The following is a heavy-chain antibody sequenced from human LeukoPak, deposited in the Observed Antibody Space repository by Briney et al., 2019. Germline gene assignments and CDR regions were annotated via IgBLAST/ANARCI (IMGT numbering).Heavy chain of an antibody. D-gene: IGHD3-10*01. Sequence: SETLSLTCTVSGGSISSYYWSWIRQPPGKGLEWIGYIYYSGSTNYNPSLKSRVTISVDTSKNQFSLKLSSVTAADTAVYYCAREREFWYFDLWGRGTLVTVSS. CDR2: IYYSGST. J-gene: IGHJ2*01. CDR1: GGSISSYY. V-gene: IGHV4-59*01. CDR3: AREREFWYFDL.